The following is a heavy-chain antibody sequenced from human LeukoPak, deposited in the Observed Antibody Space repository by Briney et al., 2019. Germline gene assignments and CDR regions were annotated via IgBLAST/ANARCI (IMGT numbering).Heavy chain of an antibody. V-gene: IGHV3-21*01. CDR2: ISSSSSYI. D-gene: IGHD5-18*01. CDR1: GFTFSSYS. J-gene: IGHJ6*03. Sequence: GGSLRLSCAASGFTFSSYSMNWVRQAPGKGLEWVSSISSSSSYIYYADPVKGRFTISRDNAKNSLYLQMNSLRAEDTAVYYCARGGGGYSYETYYYYMDVWGKGTTVTVSS. CDR3: ARGGGGYSYETYYYYMDV.